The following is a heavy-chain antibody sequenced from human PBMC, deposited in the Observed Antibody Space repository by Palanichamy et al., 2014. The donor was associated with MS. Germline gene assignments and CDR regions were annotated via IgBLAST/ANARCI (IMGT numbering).Heavy chain of an antibody. CDR3: ARDPQSSMDV. J-gene: IGHJ6*02. CDR1: GFTFTSYG. V-gene: IGHV3-33*01. Sequence: QVQLVESGGGAVQPGRSLRLSCAASGFTFTSYGMHWVRQTPGKGLEWVAAIWYDGSKQCYADSVKGRFTISRDVSKNTLYLQMNSLSTEDTAVYYCARDPQSSMDVWGQGTTVTVSS. CDR2: IWYDGSKQ.